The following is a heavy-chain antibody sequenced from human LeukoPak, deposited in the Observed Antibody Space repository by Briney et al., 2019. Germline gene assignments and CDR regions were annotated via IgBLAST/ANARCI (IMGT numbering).Heavy chain of an antibody. CDR2: ISGSGGST. CDR3: ARGPRGGLTYFDY. D-gene: IGHD3-16*01. CDR1: GFTFSSYA. V-gene: IGHV3-23*01. Sequence: PGGSLRLSCAASGFTFSSYAMSWVRQAPGKGLEWVSAISGSGGSTYYADSVKGRFTISRDNSKNTLYLQMNSLRAEDTAVYYCARGPRGGLTYFDYWGQGTLVTVSS. J-gene: IGHJ4*02.